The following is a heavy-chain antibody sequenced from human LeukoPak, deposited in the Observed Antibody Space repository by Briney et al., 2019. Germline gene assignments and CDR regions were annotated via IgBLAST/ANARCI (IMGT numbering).Heavy chain of an antibody. V-gene: IGHV4-38-2*02. CDR3: ARVSYNYNMDD. J-gene: IGHJ6*03. CDR1: GYSISSGYY. Sequence: SETLSLTCTVSGYSISSGYYWGWIRQPPGKGLEWIGTIYHSGSTYYNPSLKSRVTISVDTSKNQFSLRLSSVTAADTAVYYCARVSYNYNMDDWAKGPRSPSP. CDR2: IYHSGST.